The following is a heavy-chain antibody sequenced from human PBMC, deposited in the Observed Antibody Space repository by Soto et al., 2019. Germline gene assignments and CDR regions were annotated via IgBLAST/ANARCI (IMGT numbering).Heavy chain of an antibody. CDR1: EDTFRTST. CDR3: ARGNAATVPTGDFDY. V-gene: IGHV1-69*09. Sequence: QEQLVQSGPEVKKPESSVKVSCKASEDTFRTSTMSWVRQAPGQGLEWMGGIVPSLDMANFAHQFQGRVAVTADKSTTTVYLELSSLRSDDTAVYYCARGNAATVPTGDFDYWGQGTLVTFSS. CDR2: IVPSLDMA. D-gene: IGHD1-1*01. J-gene: IGHJ4*02.